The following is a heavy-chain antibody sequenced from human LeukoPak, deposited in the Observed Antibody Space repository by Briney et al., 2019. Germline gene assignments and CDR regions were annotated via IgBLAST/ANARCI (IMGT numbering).Heavy chain of an antibody. CDR2: IKQDGSEK. V-gene: IGHV3-7*01. CDR1: GFTFSNYW. CDR3: ARNPQIAF. J-gene: IGHJ1*01. Sequence: GGSLRLSCAASGFTFSNYWLTWVRQAPGQGLEWVANIKQDGSEKHYVDSVKGRFTISRDNAKNSLYLQMNSLRAEDTAVYYRARNPQIAFWGQGTLVT.